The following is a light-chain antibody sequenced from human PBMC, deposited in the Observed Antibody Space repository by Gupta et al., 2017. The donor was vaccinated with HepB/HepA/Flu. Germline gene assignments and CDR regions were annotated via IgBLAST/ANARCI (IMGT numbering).Light chain of an antibody. Sequence: DIQMIQSPSTLSASVGDRVTITCRASQSISRWLAWYPQKPGKAPKLLIYKASSLESGVPSRFSGSGSGTEFTLTISSLQPDDFATYYCQQYNSSPLTFGGGTKVEIK. J-gene: IGKJ4*01. CDR3: QQYNSSPLT. CDR1: QSISRW. CDR2: KAS. V-gene: IGKV1-5*03.